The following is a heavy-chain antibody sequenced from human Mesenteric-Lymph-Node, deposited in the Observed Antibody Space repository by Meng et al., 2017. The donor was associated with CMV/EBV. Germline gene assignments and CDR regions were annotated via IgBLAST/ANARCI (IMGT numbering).Heavy chain of an antibody. V-gene: IGHV3-23*01. D-gene: IGHD3-22*01. Sequence: GESLKISCAASGFTFSTYAMSWVRQAPGKGLEWVSAISGSGGSTYYADSVKGRFTISRDNSKNTLYLQMNSLRAEDTAVYYCAPVPWLHSAWGQGTLVTVSS. CDR1: GFTFSTYA. CDR3: APVPWLHSA. J-gene: IGHJ5*02. CDR2: ISGSGGST.